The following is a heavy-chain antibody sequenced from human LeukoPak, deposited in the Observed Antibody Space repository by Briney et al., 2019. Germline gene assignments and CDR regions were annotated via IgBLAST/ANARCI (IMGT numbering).Heavy chain of an antibody. CDR2: ISWNSDTI. V-gene: IGHV3-9*01. D-gene: IGHD6-13*01. CDR1: GFTFDGYA. J-gene: IGHJ4*02. CDR3: AKAVAGIASPIDC. Sequence: GGSLRLSCAASGFTFDGYAMHWVRQAPGKGLEWVSGISWNSDTIAYADSVKGRFTISRDNAKNSLSLQMNSLRAEDTALYYCAKAVAGIASPIDCWGQGTLVTVSS.